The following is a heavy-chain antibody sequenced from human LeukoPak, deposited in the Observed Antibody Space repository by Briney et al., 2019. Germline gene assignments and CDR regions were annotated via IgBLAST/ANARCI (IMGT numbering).Heavy chain of an antibody. CDR2: ISYDGSNK. Sequence: PGGSLRLSCAASGFTFSSYAMHWVRQAPGKGLEWVAVISYDGSNKYYADSVKGRFTISRDNSKNTLYLQMNSLRAEDTAVYYCASPHIVVVTAISSFDYWGQGTLVTVSS. J-gene: IGHJ4*02. V-gene: IGHV3-30*04. D-gene: IGHD2-21*02. CDR3: ASPHIVVVTAISSFDY. CDR1: GFTFSSYA.